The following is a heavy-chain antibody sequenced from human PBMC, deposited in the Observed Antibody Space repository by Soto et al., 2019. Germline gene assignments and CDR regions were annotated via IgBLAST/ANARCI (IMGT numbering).Heavy chain of an antibody. J-gene: IGHJ4*02. V-gene: IGHV3-74*01. D-gene: IGHD6-13*01. CDR3: ARWGAAAY. CDR2: MNSDGSST. CDR1: GFTFSSYW. Sequence: EVQLVESGGGLVQPGGSLRLSCAASGFTFSSYWMNWVRQAPGKGLEWVSSMNSDGSSTSYADSVKGRFTISRDNAKNTLYLHMNSLRAEDTAVYYRARWGAAAYGGQGTLVTVSS.